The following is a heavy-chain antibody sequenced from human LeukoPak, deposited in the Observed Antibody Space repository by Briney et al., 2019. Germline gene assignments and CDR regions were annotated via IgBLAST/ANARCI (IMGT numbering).Heavy chain of an antibody. D-gene: IGHD3-22*01. Sequence: GESLRISCKGSGYSFTNYWISWVRQMPGKGLEWMGRIDPSDSYINYSPSFQGHVTISADKSISTAYLQWSSLKASDTAMYYCARLPHYYDISDSFGVVPFDPWGHGTQVTVSS. CDR2: IDPSDSYI. CDR3: ARLPHYYDISDSFGVVPFDP. J-gene: IGHJ5*02. V-gene: IGHV5-10-1*01. CDR1: GYSFTNYW.